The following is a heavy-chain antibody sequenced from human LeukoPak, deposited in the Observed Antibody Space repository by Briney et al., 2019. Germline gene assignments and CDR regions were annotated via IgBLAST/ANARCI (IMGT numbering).Heavy chain of an antibody. CDR1: GGSISSYY. V-gene: IGHV4-59*08. Sequence: PSETLSLTCTVSGGSISSYYWTWIRQPPGKGLEWIGYIYYSGSTNYNPSLKNRLTISLDTSKNQFSLKLSSVTAADTAVYFCARALVVTALYFDYWGQGTLVTVSS. CDR2: IYYSGST. D-gene: IGHD2-21*02. CDR3: ARALVVTALYFDY. J-gene: IGHJ4*02.